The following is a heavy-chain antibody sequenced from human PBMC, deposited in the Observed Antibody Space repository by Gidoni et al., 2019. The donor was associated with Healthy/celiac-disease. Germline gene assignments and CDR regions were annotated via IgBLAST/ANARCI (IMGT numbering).Heavy chain of an antibody. CDR2: INHSGST. CDR1: GGSFSGYY. V-gene: IGHV4-34*01. J-gene: IGHJ4*02. Sequence: QVQLQQWGAGLLKPSETLSLTCAVYGGSFSGYYCSWIRQPPGKGLEWIGEINHSGSTNYNPSLKSRVTISVDTSKNQFSLKLSSVTAADTAVYYCARVSQQWLVLWTYYFDYWGQGTLVTVSS. CDR3: ARVSQQWLVLWTYYFDY. D-gene: IGHD6-19*01.